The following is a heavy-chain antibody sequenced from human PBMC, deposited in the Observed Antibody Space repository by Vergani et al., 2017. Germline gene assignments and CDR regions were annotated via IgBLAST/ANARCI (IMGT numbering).Heavy chain of an antibody. J-gene: IGHJ5*02. CDR1: GGSIGSGGYS. CDR3: ARVGPGYDFERGGIVDP. Sequence: QLQLQESGSGLVKPSQTLSLTCAVSGGSIGSGGYSWSWIRQPPGKGLEWIGYIYHSGSTYYNPSLKSRVTISVDRSKNQFSMKLSSVTAADTAVYYCARVGPGYDFERGGIVDPWGQGTLVTVSS. CDR2: IYHSGST. D-gene: IGHD3-3*01. V-gene: IGHV4-30-2*01.